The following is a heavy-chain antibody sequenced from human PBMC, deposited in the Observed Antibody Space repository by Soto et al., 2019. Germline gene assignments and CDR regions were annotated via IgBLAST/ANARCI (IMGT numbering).Heavy chain of an antibody. CDR1: GYTLXELS. V-gene: IGHV1-24*01. Sequence: SVKVSCKVSGYTLXELSMHWVRQAPGKGLEWMGGFDPEDGETIYAQKFQGRVTMTEDKSTDTAYMELSSLRSEDTAVYYCASVYLPHLLLPPARAFAIWGQGTMVPVSS. CDR2: FDPEDGET. D-gene: IGHD2-15*01. CDR3: ASVYLPHLLLPPARAFAI. J-gene: IGHJ3*02.